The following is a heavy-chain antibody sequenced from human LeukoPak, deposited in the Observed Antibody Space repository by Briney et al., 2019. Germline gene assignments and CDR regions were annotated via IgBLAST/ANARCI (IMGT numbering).Heavy chain of an antibody. CDR3: ARSAVQGGVWV. D-gene: IGHD3-16*01. J-gene: IGHJ4*02. CDR1: GGSISTSSYY. V-gene: IGHV4-61*05. CDR2: IYYSGST. Sequence: PSETLSLTCTVSGGSISTSSYYWGWVRQPPGKGLEWIGYIYYSGSTNYNPSLKSRVTISVDTSKNQFSLKLSSVTAADTAVYYCARSAVQGGVWVWGQGTLVTVSS.